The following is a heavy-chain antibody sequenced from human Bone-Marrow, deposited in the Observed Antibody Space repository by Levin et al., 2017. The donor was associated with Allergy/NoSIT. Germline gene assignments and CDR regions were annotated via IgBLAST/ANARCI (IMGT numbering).Heavy chain of an antibody. Sequence: GGSLRLSCVASGFSFSTYSMNWIRQAPGKGLEWVGRSKGKNDGGTTHYAAPVKGRFTISREDSKNMVFLQMSSLKTEDTALYYCTVQGTTGAADDAFDIWGQGTMVTVSS. J-gene: IGHJ3*02. V-gene: IGHV3-15*01. CDR1: GFSFSTYS. D-gene: IGHD7-27*01. CDR2: SKGKNDGGTT. CDR3: TVQGTTGAADDAFDI.